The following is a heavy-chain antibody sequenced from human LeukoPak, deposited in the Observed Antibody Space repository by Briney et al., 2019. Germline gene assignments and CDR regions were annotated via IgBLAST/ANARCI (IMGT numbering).Heavy chain of an antibody. CDR2: ISGSSGSR. Sequence: GGSLRLSCAASGFTFSSYAMSWVRQAPGKGLEWVSGISGSSGSRNYADSVKGRFTISRDNSKNTLYLQMNSQRAEDTAVYYCAKGRYVAAAGSDYWGQGTLVTVSS. J-gene: IGHJ4*02. D-gene: IGHD6-13*01. CDR3: AKGRYVAAAGSDY. CDR1: GFTFSSYA. V-gene: IGHV3-23*01.